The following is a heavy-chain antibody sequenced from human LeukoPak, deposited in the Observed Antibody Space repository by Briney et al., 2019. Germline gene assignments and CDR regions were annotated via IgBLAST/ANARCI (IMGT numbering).Heavy chain of an antibody. CDR3: ATDHGGF. CDR2: INPSGGST. Sequence: ASVKVSCKASGYTFTSYYMHWVRQAPGQGLEWMGIINPSGGSTSYAQKFQGRVTMTEDRSTDTGYMELSNLRSEDTAVYYCATDHGGFWGQGTLVTVSS. J-gene: IGHJ4*02. CDR1: GYTFTSYY. V-gene: IGHV1-46*01.